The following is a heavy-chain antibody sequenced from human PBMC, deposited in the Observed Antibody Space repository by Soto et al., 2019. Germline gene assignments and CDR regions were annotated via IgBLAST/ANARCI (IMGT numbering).Heavy chain of an antibody. CDR2: DNPSGGFV. Sequence: ASSKVSCKASGHSLNHYYIHWVRPAPGLGLEWMAIDNPSGGFVTHAPKFQDRVTGTRDTSPSTVSMELSSLRSDDTAGYYCALAAILDSHYAMDVWGQGTTVTGSS. CDR1: GHSLNHYY. V-gene: IGHV1-46*02. D-gene: IGHD2-15*01. J-gene: IGHJ6*02. CDR3: ALAAILDSHYAMDV.